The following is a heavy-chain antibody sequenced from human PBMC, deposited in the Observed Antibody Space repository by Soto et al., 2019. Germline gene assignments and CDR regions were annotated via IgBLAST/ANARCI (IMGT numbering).Heavy chain of an antibody. V-gene: IGHV3-23*01. CDR2: ISGSGGST. J-gene: IGHJ4*02. CDR3: AKDRRDYYDSSGYYYS. CDR1: GFTFSSYA. Sequence: GGSLRLSCAASGFTFSSYAMSWVRQAPGKGLEWVSAISGSGGSTYYADSVKGRFTISRDNSKNTLYLQMNSLRAEDTAVYYCAKDRRDYYDSSGYYYSWGQGTLVTVSS. D-gene: IGHD3-22*01.